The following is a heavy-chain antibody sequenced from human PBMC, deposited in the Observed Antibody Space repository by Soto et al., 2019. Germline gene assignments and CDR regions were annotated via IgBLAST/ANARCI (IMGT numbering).Heavy chain of an antibody. Sequence: QVQLQESGPGLVKPSGTLSLTCTVSGGSISSSNWWNWVRQPPGKGLEWIGEIYHGGSTNYNPSRKGRVTISVDKSKNQFSLKLTSVTAADTAVYYCARSYFGADYWGQGALVTVSS. CDR2: IYHGGST. J-gene: IGHJ4*02. V-gene: IGHV4-4*02. D-gene: IGHD3-10*01. CDR3: ARSYFGADY. CDR1: GGSISSSNW.